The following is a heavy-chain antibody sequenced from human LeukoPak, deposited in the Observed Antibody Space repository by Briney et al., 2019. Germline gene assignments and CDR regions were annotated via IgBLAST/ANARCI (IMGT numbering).Heavy chain of an antibody. CDR1: GVTFSSYG. Sequence: GGSLRLSCAASGVTFSSYGMHWVRQAPGKGLEWVGSIWYDGSNKYSADSVKGRFTISRDNSKNTLYLQMNSLRAEDTAMYHCARGQYYDSSGYYPDALDIWGQGTMVTVSS. D-gene: IGHD3-22*01. CDR3: ARGQYYDSSGYYPDALDI. CDR2: IWYDGSNK. V-gene: IGHV3-33*01. J-gene: IGHJ3*02.